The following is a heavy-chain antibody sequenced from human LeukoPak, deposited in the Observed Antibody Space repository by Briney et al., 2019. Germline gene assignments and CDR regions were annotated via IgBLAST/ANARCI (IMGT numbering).Heavy chain of an antibody. V-gene: IGHV3-23*01. CDR2: ISDSGGNA. CDR1: GYTFSSYA. CDR3: AKDRPEDY. Sequence: PGGSLRLSCAASGYTFSSYAMSWVRQAPGKGLEWVSLISDSGGNAYYADSVKGRFTISRDNSKNTLYLLMNSLRVEDTAIYYCAKDRPEDYWGQGTLVTVSS. J-gene: IGHJ4*02.